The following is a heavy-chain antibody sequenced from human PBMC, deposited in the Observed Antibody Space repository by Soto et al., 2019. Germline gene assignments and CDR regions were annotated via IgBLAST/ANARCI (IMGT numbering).Heavy chain of an antibody. CDR2: VYNNGQT. CDR3: ARGVTTVTTFDY. CDR1: GGSMTRSGYY. D-gene: IGHD4-17*01. V-gene: IGHV4-39*01. Sequence: SETLSLTCTVAGGSMTRSGYYWGWIRQPPGNELQYIGSVYNNGQTYYNPSLTSPVTISIDTSKNQFSLSLRSVTAADTAVYYCARGVTTVTTFDYWGQGTLVTVSS. J-gene: IGHJ4*02.